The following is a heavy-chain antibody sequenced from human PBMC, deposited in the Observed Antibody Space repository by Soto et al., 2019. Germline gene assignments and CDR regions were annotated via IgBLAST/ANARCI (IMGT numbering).Heavy chain of an antibody. CDR1: GGSISSYY. J-gene: IGHJ6*03. CDR3: ARHGDGYYYYMDV. V-gene: IGHV4-59*08. Sequence: SETLSLTCTVSGGSISSYYWSWIRQPPGKGLEWIGYIYYSGSTNYNPSLKSRVTISVDTSKNQFSLKLSSVTAADTAVYYCARHGDGYYYYMDVWGKGTTVTVSS. CDR2: IYYSGST.